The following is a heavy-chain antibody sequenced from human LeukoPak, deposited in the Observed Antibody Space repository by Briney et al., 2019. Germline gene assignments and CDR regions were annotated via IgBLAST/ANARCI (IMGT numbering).Heavy chain of an antibody. CDR3: ATVRGGCSRTTCYFEN. Sequence: SETLSLTCGVSGASINNNVWWTWVRQSPGKGLEWIGEVHPSGKNNYNPSLKGRVTISADTSKNQFSLRLTSVTAADTAVYYCATVRGGCSRTTCYFENWGPGTLVTVSS. D-gene: IGHD2-2*01. CDR1: GASINNNVW. J-gene: IGHJ4*02. V-gene: IGHV4-4*02. CDR2: VHPSGKN.